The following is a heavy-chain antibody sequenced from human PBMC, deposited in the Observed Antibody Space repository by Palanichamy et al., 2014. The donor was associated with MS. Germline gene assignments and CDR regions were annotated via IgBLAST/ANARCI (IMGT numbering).Heavy chain of an antibody. Sequence: EVQLVESGGGLVQPGGSLRLSCVVSGFTFRDYWTSWVRQAPGKGLEWVANINKDGSEKHYVDSVRGRFTISRDNAKNSLYLQMSSLRVEDTAVYYCARDNSGDGWYYWGQGILVPVSS. V-gene: IGHV3-7*03. CDR1: GFTFRDYW. D-gene: IGHD5-24*01. CDR2: INKDGSEK. J-gene: IGHJ4*02. CDR3: ARDNSGDGWYY.